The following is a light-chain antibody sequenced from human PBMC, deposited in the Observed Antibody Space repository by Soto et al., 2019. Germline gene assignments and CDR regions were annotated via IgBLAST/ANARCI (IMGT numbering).Light chain of an antibody. V-gene: IGKV1-5*03. CDR2: KAS. J-gene: IGKJ1*01. CDR3: QQYDVYSPWM. CDR1: QSVSRW. Sequence: IPMTQSPSTLSASVGDRVTITCRASQSVSRWLAWYKQKPGEAPKLLIYKASNLESGVSSRFSGSGSGTEFTLTISSLQPDDSATYYCQQYDVYSPWMFGQGTKVDIK.